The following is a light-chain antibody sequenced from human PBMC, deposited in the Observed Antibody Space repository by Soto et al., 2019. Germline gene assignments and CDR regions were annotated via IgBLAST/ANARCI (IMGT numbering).Light chain of an antibody. CDR3: QQYNNWPPGAT. J-gene: IGKJ3*01. Sequence: DIVMTQSPATLSVSPGERATLSCRASLTVSTNLAWSQQKPGQAPRLLIYYASTRATGIPARFSGSGSVKEFTLTISSLQSEDSAVYYCQQYNNWPPGATFGPGTKVEIK. CDR2: YAS. CDR1: LTVSTN. V-gene: IGKV3-15*01.